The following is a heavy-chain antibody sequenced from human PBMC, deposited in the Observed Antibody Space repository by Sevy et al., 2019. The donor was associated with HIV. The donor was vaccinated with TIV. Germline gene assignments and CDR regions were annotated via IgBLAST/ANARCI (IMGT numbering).Heavy chain of an antibody. J-gene: IGHJ6*02. CDR3: ARVQVRGEGGYYYYGMDV. CDR2: IYSGGST. D-gene: IGHD3-10*01. Sequence: GGSLRLSCAASGFTVSSNYMSWVRQAPGKGLEWVSVIYSGGSTYYADSLKGRFTISRDNSKNTLYLQMNSLRAEDTDVYYCARVQVRGEGGYYYYGMDVWGQGTTVTVSS. V-gene: IGHV3-53*01. CDR1: GFTVSSNY.